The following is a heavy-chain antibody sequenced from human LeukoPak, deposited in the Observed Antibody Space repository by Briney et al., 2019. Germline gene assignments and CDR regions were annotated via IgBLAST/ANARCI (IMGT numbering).Heavy chain of an antibody. V-gene: IGHV3-30*02. D-gene: IGHD1-26*01. CDR2: IRYDGSNK. CDR1: GFTFSSYG. J-gene: IGHJ4*02. Sequence: SGGSLRLSCAASGFTFSSYGMHWVRQAPGKGLEWVAFIRYDGSNKYYADSVKGRFTISRDNSKNTLYLQMNSLRAEDTAVYYCAKSPSWSEMGANYFDYWGQGTLVTVSS. CDR3: AKSPSWSEMGANYFDY.